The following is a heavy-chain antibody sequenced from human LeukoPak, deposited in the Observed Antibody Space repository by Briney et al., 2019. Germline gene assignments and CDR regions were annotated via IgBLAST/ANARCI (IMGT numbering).Heavy chain of an antibody. V-gene: IGHV3-11*06. J-gene: IGHJ4*02. CDR3: ATGSGHYYGSGSYPGY. D-gene: IGHD3-10*01. CDR1: GFTFSDYY. Sequence: PGGSLRLSCAASGFTFSDYYMSWIRQAPGKGLEGVSYISSSSSYTNYADSVKGRFTISRDNAKNSLYLQMNSLRAEDTAVYYCATGSGHYYGSGSYPGYWGQGTLVTVSS. CDR2: ISSSSSYT.